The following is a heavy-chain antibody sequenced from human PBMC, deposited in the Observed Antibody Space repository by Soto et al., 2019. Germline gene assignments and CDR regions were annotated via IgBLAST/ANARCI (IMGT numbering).Heavy chain of an antibody. CDR2: INPSGGST. J-gene: IGHJ4*02. D-gene: IGHD1-26*01. CDR1: GYTFTSYY. Sequence: ASVKVSCKASGYTFTSYYMRWVRQAPGQGLEWMGIINPSGGSTSYAQKFQGRVTMTRDTSTSTVYTELSSLRSENTAVYYCARDSGSYLRDFDYWGQGTLVTVSS. V-gene: IGHV1-46*01. CDR3: ARDSGSYLRDFDY.